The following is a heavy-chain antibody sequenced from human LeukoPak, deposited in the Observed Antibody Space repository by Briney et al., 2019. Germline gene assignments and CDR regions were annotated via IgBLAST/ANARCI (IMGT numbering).Heavy chain of an antibody. D-gene: IGHD3-22*01. J-gene: IGHJ4*02. CDR1: GYSISSGYY. CDR3: AKRSSTSSGYFDF. Sequence: PSETLSLTCNVSGYSISSGYYWGWIRQPPGKGLEWVSAITGSGAYTNYADSVKGRFTISRDNSKNTIYLQMNSLRAEDTAIYYCAKRSSTSSGYFDFWGRGTLVTVSS. V-gene: IGHV3-23*01. CDR2: ITGSGAYT.